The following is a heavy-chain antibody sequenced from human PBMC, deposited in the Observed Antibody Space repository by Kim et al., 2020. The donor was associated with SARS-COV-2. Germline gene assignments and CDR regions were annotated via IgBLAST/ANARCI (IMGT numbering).Heavy chain of an antibody. V-gene: IGHV1-18*01. D-gene: IGHD5-12*01. CDR2: ISAYNGNT. Sequence: ASVKVSCKASGYTFTSYGISWVRQAPGQGLEWMGWISAYNGNTNYAQKLQGRVTMTTDTSTSTAYMELRSLRSDDTAVYYCARDFNWVIVATGGLHFDYWGQGTLVTVSS. CDR3: ARDFNWVIVATGGLHFDY. J-gene: IGHJ4*02. CDR1: GYTFTSYG.